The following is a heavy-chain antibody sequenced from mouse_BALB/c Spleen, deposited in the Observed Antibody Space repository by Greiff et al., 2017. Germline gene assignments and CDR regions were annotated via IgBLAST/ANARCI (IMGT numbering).Heavy chain of an antibody. CDR2: IYPGSGST. CDR3: AIYYGNYVFFDY. D-gene: IGHD2-1*01. J-gene: IGHJ2*01. Sequence: QVQLQQPGAELVKPGTSVKLSCKASGYNFTSYWINWVKLRPGQGLEWIGDIYPGSGSTNYNEKFKSKATLTVDTSSSTAYMQLSSLASEDSALYYCAIYYGNYVFFDYWGQGTTLTVSS. V-gene: IGHV1-55*01. CDR1: GYNFTSYW.